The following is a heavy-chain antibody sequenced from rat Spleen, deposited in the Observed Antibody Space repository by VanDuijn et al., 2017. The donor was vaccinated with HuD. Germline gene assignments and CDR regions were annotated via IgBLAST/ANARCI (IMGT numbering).Heavy chain of an antibody. CDR2: ISFDGSST. CDR1: GFTFSDYY. V-gene: IGHV5-29*01. Sequence: EVQLVESDGGLVQPGRSLKLSCAASGFTFSDYYMAWVRQAPTEGLEWVATISFDGSSTYYRDSVRGRFTISRDNAKSTLYLQMDSLRSEDTATYYCARREQLYRNIGTTNVMDAWGQGASVTVSS. D-gene: IGHD1-5*01. CDR3: ARREQLYRNIGTTNVMDA. J-gene: IGHJ4*01.